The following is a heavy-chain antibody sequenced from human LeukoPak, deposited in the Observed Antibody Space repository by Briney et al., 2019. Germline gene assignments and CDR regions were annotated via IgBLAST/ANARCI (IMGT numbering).Heavy chain of an antibody. J-gene: IGHJ4*02. D-gene: IGHD3-22*01. CDR3: ARDRSYYYDSSGYYDY. CDR1: GGSISSGSYY. Sequence: PSQTLSLTCTVSGGSISSGSYYWSWIRQPPGKGLEWIGRIYTSGSTNYNPSLKSRVTISVDTSKNQFSLKLSSVTAADTAVYYCARDRSYYYDSSGYYDYWGQGTLVTVSS. V-gene: IGHV4-61*02. CDR2: IYTSGST.